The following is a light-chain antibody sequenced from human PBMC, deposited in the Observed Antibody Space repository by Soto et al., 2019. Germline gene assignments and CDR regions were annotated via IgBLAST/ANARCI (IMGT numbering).Light chain of an antibody. CDR1: QTIDNY. J-gene: IGKJ4*01. CDR3: QQSYATPIT. CDR2: AAS. Sequence: DIQMTQSPSSLSASVGARVTITCRPSQTIDNYLNWYQQKRGKAPKLLIYAASSLQSGVPSRFSDSGSGTDFTLTISSLQPEDFATYYCQQSYATPITFGGWTKVEIK. V-gene: IGKV1-39*01.